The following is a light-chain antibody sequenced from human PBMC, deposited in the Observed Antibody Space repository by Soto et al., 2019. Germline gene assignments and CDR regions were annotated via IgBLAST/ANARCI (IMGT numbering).Light chain of an antibody. J-gene: IGKJ4*01. CDR1: QSISSY. V-gene: IGKV1-39*01. CDR3: QQAKSFPTT. Sequence: DIQMTQSPSSLSASVGDRVTITCRASQSISSYLNWYQQKPGKAPKLLIYAASILQSGVPSRFSGSGSGTDFTLTISSLQPEDFGTYYCQQAKSFPTTFGGGTKVEI. CDR2: AAS.